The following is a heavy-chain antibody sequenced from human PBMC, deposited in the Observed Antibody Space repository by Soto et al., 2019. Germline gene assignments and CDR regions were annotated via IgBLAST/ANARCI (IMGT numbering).Heavy chain of an antibody. D-gene: IGHD3-10*01. Sequence: SVKVSCKASGGTFSSYAISWVRQAPGQGLEWMGGIIPIFGTANYAQKFQGRVTITADESTSTAYMELSSLRSEDTAVYYCARDLGSGSYPWYFDYWGQGTLVTVSS. CDR1: GGTFSSYA. V-gene: IGHV1-69*13. J-gene: IGHJ4*02. CDR3: ARDLGSGSYPWYFDY. CDR2: IIPIFGTA.